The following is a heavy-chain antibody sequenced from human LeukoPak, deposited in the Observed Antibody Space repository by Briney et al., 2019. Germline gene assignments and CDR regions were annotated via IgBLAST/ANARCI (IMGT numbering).Heavy chain of an antibody. CDR2: VYAGGST. V-gene: IGHV3-66*01. D-gene: IGHD4-17*01. Sequence: PGGPLRLSCAASGFTVNNNYMSWVRQAPGRGLEWVSVVYAGGSTYYADSVKGRFTVSRDNSKNTLYLQMNSLRAEDTAVYHCARLDTTATHFDYWGQGTLVIVSS. CDR3: ARLDTTATHFDY. J-gene: IGHJ4*02. CDR1: GFTVNNNY.